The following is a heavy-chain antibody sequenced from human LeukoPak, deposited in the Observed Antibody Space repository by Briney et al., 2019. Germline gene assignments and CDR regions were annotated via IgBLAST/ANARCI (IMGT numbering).Heavy chain of an antibody. J-gene: IGHJ5*02. CDR3: ARDRPHNWFDP. Sequence: ASVKVSCKASGYTFSTYYIHWARQAPGEGLEWVGLIHPGVGSTNYAQKFRGRVTMTTDTATTTVHMELTSLKSEDTAVYYCARDRPHNWFDPWGQGTLVTVSP. V-gene: IGHV1-46*01. CDR2: IHPGVGST. CDR1: GYTFSTYY.